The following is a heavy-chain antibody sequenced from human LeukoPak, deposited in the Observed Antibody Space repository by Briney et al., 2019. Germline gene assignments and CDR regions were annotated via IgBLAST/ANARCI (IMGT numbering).Heavy chain of an antibody. J-gene: IGHJ4*02. D-gene: IGHD1-7*01. V-gene: IGHV4-4*07. CDR3: ARGGHSYGTFDS. CDR2: ISPRGNT. Sequence: SETLSLTCNVSGGSMSDNYWSWIRQPAGRGLEWLGRISPRGNTYYNPSLNSRVTISLDTSANQFSLKLRSVTAADTAGYYCARGGHSYGTFDSWGRGALVTVSS. CDR1: GGSMSDNY.